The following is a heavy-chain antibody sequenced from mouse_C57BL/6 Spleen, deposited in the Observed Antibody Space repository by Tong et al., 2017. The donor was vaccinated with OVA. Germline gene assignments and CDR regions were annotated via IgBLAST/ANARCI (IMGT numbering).Heavy chain of an antibody. Sequence: EVQLQESGGDLVKPGGSLKLSCAASGFTFSSYGMSWVRQTPDKRLEWVATISSGGSYTYYPDSVKGRFTISRDNAKNTLYLQMSSLKSEDTAMYYCARHAGWLGAYWGQGTLVTVSA. CDR2: ISSGGSYT. J-gene: IGHJ3*01. V-gene: IGHV5-6*01. CDR3: ARHAGWLGAY. D-gene: IGHD2-3*01. CDR1: GFTFSSYG.